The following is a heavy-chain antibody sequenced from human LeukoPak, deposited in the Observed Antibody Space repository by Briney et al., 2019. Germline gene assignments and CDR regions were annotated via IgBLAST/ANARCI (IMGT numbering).Heavy chain of an antibody. Sequence: GGSLRLSCAASGFTFSSYAMSWVRQAPGKGLEWVSAISGSGGSTYYADSVKGRFTISRDNSKNTLYLQMNSLRAEDTAVYYCAVLVTSNCSGGSCYSWFDPWGQGTLVTVSS. V-gene: IGHV3-23*01. CDR1: GFTFSSYA. J-gene: IGHJ5*02. CDR3: AVLVTSNCSGGSCYSWFDP. CDR2: ISGSGGST. D-gene: IGHD2-15*01.